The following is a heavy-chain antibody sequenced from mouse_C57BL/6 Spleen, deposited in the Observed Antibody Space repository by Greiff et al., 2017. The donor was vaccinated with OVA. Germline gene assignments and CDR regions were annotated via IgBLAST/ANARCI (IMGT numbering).Heavy chain of an antibody. J-gene: IGHJ4*01. CDR2: IDPETGGT. CDR1: GYTFTDYE. V-gene: IGHV1-15*01. D-gene: IGHD1-1*01. CDR3: TRDYYGSSPDYYAMDY. Sequence: QVQLQQSGAELVRPGASVTLSCKASGYTFTDYEMHWVKQTPVHGLEWIGAIDPETGGTAYNQKFKGKAILTADKSSSTAYMELRSLTSEDSAVYYCTRDYYGSSPDYYAMDYWGQGTSVTVSS.